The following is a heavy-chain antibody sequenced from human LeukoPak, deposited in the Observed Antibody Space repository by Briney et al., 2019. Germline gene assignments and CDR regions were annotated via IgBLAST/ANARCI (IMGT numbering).Heavy chain of an antibody. J-gene: IGHJ3*02. D-gene: IGHD6-13*01. CDR3: ARRFSSMGFGAFDI. CDR1: GGTFSSYA. V-gene: IGHV1-69*05. CDR2: IIPIFGTA. Sequence: ASVKVSCKASGGTFSSYAISWVRQAPGQGLEWMGGIIPIFGTANYAQKFQGRVTITTDESTSTAYMELSSLRSEDTAVYYCARRFSSMGFGAFDIWGQGTMVTVSS.